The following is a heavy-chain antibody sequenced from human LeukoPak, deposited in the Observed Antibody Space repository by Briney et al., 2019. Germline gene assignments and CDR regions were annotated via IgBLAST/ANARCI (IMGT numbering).Heavy chain of an antibody. Sequence: GALRLSCAASGFTFSSYWMHWVRQAPGKGLVWVSRINSDGSSTSYADSVKGRFTISRDNAKNTLYLQMNSLRAEDTAVYYCARDRDYRFSFDIWGQGTMVTVSS. CDR3: ARDRDYRFSFDI. V-gene: IGHV3-74*01. CDR1: GFTFSSYW. D-gene: IGHD4/OR15-4a*01. CDR2: INSDGSST. J-gene: IGHJ3*02.